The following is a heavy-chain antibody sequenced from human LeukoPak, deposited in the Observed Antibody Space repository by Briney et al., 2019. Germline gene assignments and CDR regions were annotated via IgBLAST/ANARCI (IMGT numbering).Heavy chain of an antibody. CDR1: GYSFTTYW. V-gene: IGHV5-51*01. CDR2: IYPGDSDT. D-gene: IGHD6-13*01. J-gene: IGHJ4*02. CDR3: ARRGGGKYSSSWHLIDY. Sequence: GESLKISCKGSGYSFTTYWVGWVRQMPGKGLEWMGIIYPGDSDTRYSPSFQGQVTISADKSISTAYLQWSSLKASDTAMYYCARRGGGKYSSSWHLIDYWGQGTLVTVSS.